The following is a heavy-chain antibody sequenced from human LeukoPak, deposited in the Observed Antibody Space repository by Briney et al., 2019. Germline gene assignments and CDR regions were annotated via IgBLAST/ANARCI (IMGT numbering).Heavy chain of an antibody. CDR3: ARDSGTEEGWFDP. J-gene: IGHJ5*02. V-gene: IGHV1-3*01. CDR1: GYTFTKYT. CDR2: IIAGNGNP. Sequence: ASVKVSCKASGYTFTKYTIHWVRQAPGQRLQWMGWIIAGNGNPRYSRNFQGRVTFTRDTSATTAYMELSSLKFEDTAVYYCARDSGTEEGWFDPWGQGTLVTVSS.